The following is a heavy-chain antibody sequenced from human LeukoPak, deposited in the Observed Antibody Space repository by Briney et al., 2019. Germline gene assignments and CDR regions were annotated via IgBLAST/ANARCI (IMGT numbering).Heavy chain of an antibody. CDR3: AKGISADGYNFRRGAEY. J-gene: IGHJ4*02. V-gene: IGHV3-23*01. CDR1: GFIFSTYV. CDR2: VGGSGHVT. D-gene: IGHD5-24*01. Sequence: GGSLRLSCAASGFIFSTYVMSWVRQAPGKGLEWVSSVGGSGHVTYYADSVKGQFTISRDNSKNTLFLQMNSLKVEDTAMYYCAKGISADGYNFRRGAEYWGQGTLFTVSS.